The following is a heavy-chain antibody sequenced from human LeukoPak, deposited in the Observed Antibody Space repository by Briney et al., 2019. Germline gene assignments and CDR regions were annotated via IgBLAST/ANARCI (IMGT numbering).Heavy chain of an antibody. V-gene: IGHV4-38-2*02. CDR3: ARSHIVVVPAGRGSRYFYMDV. CDR2: IYHSGST. CDR1: GYSMRSGYY. Sequence: PSETLSLTRTVSGYSMRSGYYWGWIRLAPRKGLEWIGRIYHSGSTYYNLSLSRRVIMSVDTCKNQFSLKVNSVTAADTAIYYCARSHIVVVPAGRGSRYFYMDVGGRGTTVAVSS. J-gene: IGHJ6*03. D-gene: IGHD2-2*01.